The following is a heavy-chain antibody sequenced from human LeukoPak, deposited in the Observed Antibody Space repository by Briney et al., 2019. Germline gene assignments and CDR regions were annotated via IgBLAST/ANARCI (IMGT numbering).Heavy chain of an antibody. J-gene: IGHJ4*02. Sequence: PSETLSLTCTVSGGSISSSSYYWGWIRQPPGKGLEWIGSIYYSGSTYYNPSLKSRVTISVDTSKNQFSLKLSSVTAADTAVYYCARDRHVGTAMVPYDYWGQGTLVTVSS. CDR3: ARDRHVGTAMVPYDY. CDR2: IYYSGST. D-gene: IGHD5-18*01. V-gene: IGHV4-39*07. CDR1: GGSISSSSYY.